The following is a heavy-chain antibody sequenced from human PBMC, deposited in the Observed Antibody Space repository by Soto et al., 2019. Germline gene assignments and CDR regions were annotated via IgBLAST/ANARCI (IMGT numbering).Heavy chain of an antibody. Sequence: ASVKVSCKASGYTFTGYYMHWVRQAPGQGLEWMGWINPNSGGTNYAQKFQGWVTMTRDTSISTAYMELSRLRSDDTAVYYCARQHYAILTRSSYFDYWGQGTLVTVSS. CDR3: ARQHYAILTRSSYFDY. D-gene: IGHD3-9*01. CDR2: INPNSGGT. V-gene: IGHV1-2*04. J-gene: IGHJ4*02. CDR1: GYTFTGYY.